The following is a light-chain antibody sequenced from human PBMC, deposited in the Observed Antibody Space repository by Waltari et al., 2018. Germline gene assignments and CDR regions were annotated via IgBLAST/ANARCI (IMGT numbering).Light chain of an antibody. V-gene: IGKV1-9*01. CDR2: AAS. J-gene: IGKJ1*01. Sequence: IQLTQSPSSLPASVGDRVTPTCRASPVISNFLAWYQQKPGKAPKLLIYAASTLQSGVPSRFSGSGSGTDFTLTISSLQPEDFATYYCQQLNSYQWTFGQGTKVDIK. CDR3: QQLNSYQWT. CDR1: PVISNF.